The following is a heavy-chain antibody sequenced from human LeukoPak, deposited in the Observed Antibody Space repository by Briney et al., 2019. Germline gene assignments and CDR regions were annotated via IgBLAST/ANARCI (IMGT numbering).Heavy chain of an antibody. CDR3: ARLSVGSSWYVGFDY. J-gene: IGHJ4*02. Sequence: SETLSLTCAVYGGSFSGYYWSWIRQPPGKGLEWIGEINHSGSTNYNPSLKSRVTISVDTSKNQFSLELSSVTAADTAVYYCARLSVGSSWYVGFDYWGQGTLVTVSS. D-gene: IGHD6-13*01. V-gene: IGHV4-34*01. CDR2: INHSGST. CDR1: GGSFSGYY.